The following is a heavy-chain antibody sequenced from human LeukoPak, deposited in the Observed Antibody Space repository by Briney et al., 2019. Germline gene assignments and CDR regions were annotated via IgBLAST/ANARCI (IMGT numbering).Heavy chain of an antibody. D-gene: IGHD3-3*01. CDR3: ARQQGDYDFWSGDPREYYYYMDV. V-gene: IGHV4-39*01. Sequence: SETLSLTCTVSGGSISSSSYYWGWIRQPPGKGLEWIGSIYYSGSTYHNPSLKSRVTISVDTSKNQFSLKLSSVTAADTAVYYCARQQGDYDFWSGDPREYYYYMDVWGKGTTVTVSS. CDR1: GGSISSSSYY. J-gene: IGHJ6*03. CDR2: IYYSGST.